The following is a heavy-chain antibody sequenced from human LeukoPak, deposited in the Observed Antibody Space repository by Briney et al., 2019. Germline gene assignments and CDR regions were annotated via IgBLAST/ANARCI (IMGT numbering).Heavy chain of an antibody. Sequence: ASVTVSCKASGGTSSNYAISWVRQAPGQGLEWMGGIIPIFGPANYAQKFQGRVTFTADESTRIAYMELNSLRSEDTAVYYCAKERWESPYYYFGLDVWGQGTTVTVSS. D-gene: IGHD1-26*01. J-gene: IGHJ6*02. V-gene: IGHV1-69*01. CDR1: GGTSSNYA. CDR3: AKERWESPYYYFGLDV. CDR2: IIPIFGPA.